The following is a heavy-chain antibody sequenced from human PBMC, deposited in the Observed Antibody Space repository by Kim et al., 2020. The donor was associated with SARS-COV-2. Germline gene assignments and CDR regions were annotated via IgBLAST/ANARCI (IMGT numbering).Heavy chain of an antibody. V-gene: IGHV3-30-3*01. D-gene: IGHD6-19*01. J-gene: IGHJ4*02. Sequence: GGSLRLSCAASGFTFSSYAMHWVRQAPGKGLEWVAVISYDGSNKYYADSVKGRFTISRDNSKNTLYLQMNSLRAEDTAVYYCATRGLAFDYWGQGTLVTVSS. CDR1: GFTFSSYA. CDR3: ATRGLAFDY. CDR2: ISYDGSNK.